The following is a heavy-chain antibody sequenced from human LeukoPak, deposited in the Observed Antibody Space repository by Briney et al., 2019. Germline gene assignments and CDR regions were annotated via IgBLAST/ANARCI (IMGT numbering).Heavy chain of an antibody. V-gene: IGHV1-2*04. CDR1: GYTFTGYY. Sequence: ASVKVSCEASGYTFTGYYMHWVRQAPGQGLEWMGWINPNSGGTNYAQKFQGWVTMTRDTSISTAYMELSRLRSDDTAVYYCAREDSDREQLGDYWGQGTLVTVSS. CDR3: AREDSDREQLGDY. J-gene: IGHJ4*02. CDR2: INPNSGGT. D-gene: IGHD5-18*01.